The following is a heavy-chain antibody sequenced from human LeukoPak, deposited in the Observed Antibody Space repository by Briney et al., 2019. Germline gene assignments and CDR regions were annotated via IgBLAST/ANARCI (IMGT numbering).Heavy chain of an antibody. J-gene: IGHJ4*02. Sequence: GGSLRLSCVASGFSFSSYGMHWVRRAPGKGLEWMTFIRFDGSEKYYADSVRGRFTISRDYSKNTLFLQMSSLRPEDTAVYYCALGKNFGYHYFDFWGQGALVTVSS. V-gene: IGHV3-30*02. D-gene: IGHD2-2*03. CDR2: IRFDGSEK. CDR3: ALGKNFGYHYFDF. CDR1: GFSFSSYG.